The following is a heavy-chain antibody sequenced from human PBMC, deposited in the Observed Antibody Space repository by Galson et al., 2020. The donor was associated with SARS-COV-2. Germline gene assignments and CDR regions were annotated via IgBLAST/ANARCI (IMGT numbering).Heavy chain of an antibody. J-gene: IGHJ4*02. CDR3: ARGSEAGYYFDY. V-gene: IGHV4-34*01. CDR2: INHSGST. CDR1: GGSFSGYY. D-gene: IGHD6-19*01. Sequence: SETLSLTCAVYGGSFSGYYWSWIRQPPGKGLAWIGEINHSGSTNYNPSLKIRVTISVDTSKNQFSLKLSSVTAADTAVYYCARGSEAGYYFDYWGQGTLVTVSS.